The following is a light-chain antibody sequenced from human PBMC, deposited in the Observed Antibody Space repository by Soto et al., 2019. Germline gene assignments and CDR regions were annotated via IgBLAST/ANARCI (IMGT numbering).Light chain of an antibody. CDR3: QQRSNWPT. J-gene: IGKJ5*01. V-gene: IGKV3-11*01. CDR2: DAS. CDR1: QSVSSSH. Sequence: EIVLTQSRGTLSLSPGERATLSCRASQSVSSSHFAWYQQKSGQAPRLLIYDASKRATGIPARFSGSGSGTDFTLTISSLEPEDFAVYYCQQRSNWPTFGQGTRLEIK.